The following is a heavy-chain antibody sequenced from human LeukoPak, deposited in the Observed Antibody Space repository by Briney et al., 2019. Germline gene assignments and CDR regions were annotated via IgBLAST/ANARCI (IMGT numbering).Heavy chain of an antibody. Sequence: PGGSLRLSCAASGFTFSDHYMSWIRQAPGKGLEWVSYISSSGSTIYYADSVKGRFTISRDNAKNSLYLQMNSLRAEDTAVYYCAGTSLALLGGLGLGAFDIWGQGTMVTVSS. V-gene: IGHV3-11*01. D-gene: IGHD3-16*01. J-gene: IGHJ3*02. CDR2: ISSSGSTI. CDR1: GFTFSDHY. CDR3: AGTSLALLGGLGLGAFDI.